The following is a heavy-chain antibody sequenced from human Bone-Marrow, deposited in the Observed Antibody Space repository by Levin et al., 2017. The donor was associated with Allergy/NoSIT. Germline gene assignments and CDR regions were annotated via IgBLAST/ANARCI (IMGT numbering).Heavy chain of an antibody. D-gene: IGHD1-1*01. CDR1: GFTFSSKW. Sequence: GESLKISCAASGFTFSSKWMTWVRQAPGKGLEWVGRIKTKTDGETTDYAAPVKGRFTVSRDDLKNTLYLQMNSLKIEDTAVYYCTTGMSGPTSNWGQGTLVIVSS. CDR2: IKTKTDGETT. J-gene: IGHJ4*02. CDR3: TTGMSGPTSN. V-gene: IGHV3-15*01.